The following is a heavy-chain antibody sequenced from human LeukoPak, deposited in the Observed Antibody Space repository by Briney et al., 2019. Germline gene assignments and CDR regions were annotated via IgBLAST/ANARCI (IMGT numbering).Heavy chain of an antibody. D-gene: IGHD6-13*01. V-gene: IGHV3-48*04. CDR3: ARDLEYSSSKSGD. CDR1: RFTFSSYS. J-gene: IGHJ4*02. Sequence: PGGSLRLSCAASRFTFSSYSMNWVRQAPGKGLEWVSYISSSGSTIYYADSVKGRFTISRDNAKNSLYLQMNSLRAEDTAVYYCARDLEYSSSKSGDWGQGTLVTVSS. CDR2: ISSSGSTI.